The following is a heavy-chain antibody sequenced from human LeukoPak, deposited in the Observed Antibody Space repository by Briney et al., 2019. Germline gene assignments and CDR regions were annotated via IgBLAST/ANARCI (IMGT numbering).Heavy chain of an antibody. CDR2: ISYDGSNK. J-gene: IGHJ4*02. V-gene: IGHV3-30*03. CDR1: GFTFSSYG. D-gene: IGHD5-12*01. CDR3: ARTRGYSGYDLGYYFDY. Sequence: GGSLRLSCAASGFTFSSYGMHWVRQAPGKGLEWVAVISYDGSNKYYADSVKGRFTISRDNSKNTLYLQMNSLRAEDTAVYYCARTRGYSGYDLGYYFDYWGQGTLVTVSS.